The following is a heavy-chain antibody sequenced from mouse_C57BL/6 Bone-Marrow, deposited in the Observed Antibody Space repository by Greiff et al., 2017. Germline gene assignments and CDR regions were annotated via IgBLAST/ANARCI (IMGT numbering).Heavy chain of an antibody. V-gene: IGHV1-82*01. CDR1: GYAFSSSW. Sequence: QVQLQQSGPELVKPGASVKISCKASGYAFSSSWMNWVKQRPGKGLEWIGRIYPGDGDTNYNGKFKGKATLTADKSSSTSYMQLRSLTSEDSAVYFCARSGSSFSYWGQGTLVTVSA. CDR3: ARSGSSFSY. J-gene: IGHJ3*01. CDR2: IYPGDGDT. D-gene: IGHD3-1*01.